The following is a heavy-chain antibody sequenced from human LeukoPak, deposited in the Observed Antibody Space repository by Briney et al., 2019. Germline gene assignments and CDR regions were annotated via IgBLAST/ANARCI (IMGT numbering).Heavy chain of an antibody. Sequence: GGSLRLSCAASGFTFSSYSMNWVRQAPGKGLEWVSSISSSSSYIYYADSVKGRFTISRDNAKNSLYLQMKSLRAEDAAVYYCARDQVVAALDYWGQGTLVTVSS. J-gene: IGHJ4*02. CDR2: ISSSSSYI. V-gene: IGHV3-21*01. D-gene: IGHD6-13*01. CDR1: GFTFSSYS. CDR3: ARDQVVAALDY.